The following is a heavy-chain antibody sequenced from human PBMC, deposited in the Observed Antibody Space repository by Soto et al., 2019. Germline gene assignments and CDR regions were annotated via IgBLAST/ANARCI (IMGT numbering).Heavy chain of an antibody. CDR2: ISWNSGSI. D-gene: IGHD6-25*01. J-gene: IGHJ5*02. Sequence: DVQLVESGGGLVQPGRSLRLSCAASGFSFDDYAMHWVRQAPGKGLEWVSGISWNSGSIGYAASVEGRFTISRDNAKNPLYLQMNSLSAEDTAWYYCAKLLGSNGWFAPWGQGTRVTVSS. CDR1: GFSFDDYA. CDR3: AKLLGSNGWFAP. V-gene: IGHV3-9*01.